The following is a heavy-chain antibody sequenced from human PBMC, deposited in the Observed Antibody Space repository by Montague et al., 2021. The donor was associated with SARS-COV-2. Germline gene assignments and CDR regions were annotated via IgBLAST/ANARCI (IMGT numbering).Heavy chain of an antibody. Sequence: CAISGDSVSSNIAIWNWIRQSPSRGLEWLGRTYYRSKWYNDYAVSVKSRVIINPDTSNNRISLQLNSVTPEDAAVYYCARAYCGGDCYFYWYFDLWAVAPWSLSPQ. D-gene: IGHD2-21*02. V-gene: IGHV6-1*01. J-gene: IGHJ2*01. CDR1: GDSVSSNIAI. CDR2: TYYRSKWYN. CDR3: ARAYCGGDCYFYWYFDL.